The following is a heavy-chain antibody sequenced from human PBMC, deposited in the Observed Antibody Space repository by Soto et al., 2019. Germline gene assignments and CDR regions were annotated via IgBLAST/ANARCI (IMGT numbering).Heavy chain of an antibody. CDR1: GFTFSDYT. Sequence: EVQLVESGGGLVKPGGSLRLSCAASGFTFSDYTMNWVRQAPGKGLEWVSSISGSSDYVYYADSVKGRFTISRDNAKNSLYLQMNNLRADDTAVYYCARVWSGQNDYWGQGTPVTVSS. D-gene: IGHD3-3*01. V-gene: IGHV3-21*01. CDR2: ISGSSDYV. CDR3: ARVWSGQNDY. J-gene: IGHJ4*02.